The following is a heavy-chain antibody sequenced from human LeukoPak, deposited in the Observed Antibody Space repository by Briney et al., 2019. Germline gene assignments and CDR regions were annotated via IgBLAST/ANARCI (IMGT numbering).Heavy chain of an antibody. CDR2: IYYNGNT. CDR1: GASIRSRSNS. Sequence: SDPLSHPCSVPGASIRSRSNSWGWTRHPPGKGLEWIGCIYYNGNTYYNPSLRSRVTIPLDTSKNQFSLKVTSVTAADTAVYYCGRVRKSDTAIDYWGPGTLVTVSS. D-gene: IGHD3-22*01. J-gene: IGHJ4*02. CDR3: GRVRKSDTAIDY. V-gene: IGHV4-39*07.